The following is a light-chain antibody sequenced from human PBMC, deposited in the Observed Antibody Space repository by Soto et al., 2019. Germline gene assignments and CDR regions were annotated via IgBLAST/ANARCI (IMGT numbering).Light chain of an antibody. J-gene: IGLJ2*01. V-gene: IGLV3-1*01. CDR3: QAWDSGTVV. Sequence: SYELTQPPSLSVSPGQTASITCSGDKLGDKYACWYRQKPGQSPVLVIYQDTKRPSGIPERFSGSNSGNTATLTISGTQAMDEADYYCQAWDSGTVVFGGGTKVTVL. CDR1: KLGDKY. CDR2: QDT.